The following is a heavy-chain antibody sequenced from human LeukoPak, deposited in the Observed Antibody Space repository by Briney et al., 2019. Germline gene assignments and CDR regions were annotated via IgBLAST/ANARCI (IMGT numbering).Heavy chain of an antibody. V-gene: IGHV4-34*01. CDR1: GGSSSGYY. CDR2: INHSGST. D-gene: IGHD6-13*01. J-gene: IGHJ4*02. CDR3: ARGLSRRWGIAAADTKDLDY. Sequence: SETLSLTCAVYGGSSSGYYWSWIRQPPGKGLEWIGEINHSGSTNYNPSLKSRVTISVDTSKNQFSLKLSSVTAADTAVYYCARGLSRRWGIAAADTKDLDYWGQGTLVTVSS.